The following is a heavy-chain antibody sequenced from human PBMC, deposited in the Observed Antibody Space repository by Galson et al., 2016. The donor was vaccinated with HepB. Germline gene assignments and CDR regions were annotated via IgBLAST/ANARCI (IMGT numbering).Heavy chain of an antibody. CDR1: GGSINSYY. V-gene: IGHV4-4*07. CDR2: IYTSGST. Sequence: SETLSLTCTVSGGSINSYYWSWIRQPAGKGLEWIGRIYTSGSTNYNPSLKSRATMSIDTSKNQLSLTLTSVTAADTAVYYCTREGWAYQREGWFDYWGQGTLVTVSS. J-gene: IGHJ5*01. D-gene: IGHD2-2*01. CDR3: TREGWAYQREGWFDY.